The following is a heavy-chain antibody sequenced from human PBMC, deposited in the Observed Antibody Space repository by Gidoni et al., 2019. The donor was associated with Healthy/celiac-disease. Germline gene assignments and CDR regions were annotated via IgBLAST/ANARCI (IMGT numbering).Heavy chain of an antibody. Sequence: QVQLVESGGGVVQPGRSLRLSCAASGFTFRSYAMHWVRQAPGKGLEWVAVISYDGSNKYYADSVKGRFTISRDNSKNTLYLQMNSLRAEDTAVYYCARDLEGTFVFESQTFDYWGQGTLVTVSS. CDR1: GFTFRSYA. D-gene: IGHD3-3*01. CDR3: ARDLEGTFVFESQTFDY. J-gene: IGHJ4*02. V-gene: IGHV3-30-3*01. CDR2: ISYDGSNK.